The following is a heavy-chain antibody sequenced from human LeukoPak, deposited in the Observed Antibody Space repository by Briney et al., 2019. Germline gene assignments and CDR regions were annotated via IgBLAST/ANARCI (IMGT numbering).Heavy chain of an antibody. V-gene: IGHV1-18*01. CDR3: ARDRGIDYNVWGGYYQSWFDP. Sequence: ASVKVSCKASGYTFTSYGISWVRQAPGQGLEWMGWISAYNGNTNYAQKLQGRVTMTTDTSTSTAYMELRSLRSDDTAVYYCARDRGIDYNVWGGYYQSWFDPWGQGTLVTVSS. D-gene: IGHD3-3*01. CDR1: GYTFTSYG. CDR2: ISAYNGNT. J-gene: IGHJ5*02.